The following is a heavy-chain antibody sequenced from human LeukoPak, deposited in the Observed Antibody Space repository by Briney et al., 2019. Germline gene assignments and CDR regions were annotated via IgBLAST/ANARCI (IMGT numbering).Heavy chain of an antibody. Sequence: GGSLRLPCAASGFTFSSYAMSWVRQAPGKGLEWVSAISGSGGSTYYADPVKGRFTISRDNSKNTLYLQMNSLRAEDTAVYYCAKRNDYGDYVPASYWGQGTLVTVSS. CDR3: AKRNDYGDYVPASY. CDR1: GFTFSSYA. D-gene: IGHD4-17*01. V-gene: IGHV3-23*01. CDR2: ISGSGGST. J-gene: IGHJ4*02.